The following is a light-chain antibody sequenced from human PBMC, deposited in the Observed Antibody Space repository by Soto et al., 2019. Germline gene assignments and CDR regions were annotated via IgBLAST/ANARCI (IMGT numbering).Light chain of an antibody. CDR1: SSDVGGYNY. J-gene: IGLJ2*01. CDR3: SSYGGSNNYVV. V-gene: IGLV2-8*01. CDR2: EVS. Sequence: QSALTQPPSASGSPGQSVAISCTGTSSDVGGYNYVSWYQQHPGKAPKLMIYEVSKRPSGVPDRFSGSKSGSTASLTVSGLQAEDEADYYCSSYGGSNNYVVFGGGTQLTVL.